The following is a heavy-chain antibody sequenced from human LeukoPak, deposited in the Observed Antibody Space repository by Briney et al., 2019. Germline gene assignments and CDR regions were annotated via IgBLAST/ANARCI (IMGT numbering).Heavy chain of an antibody. CDR3: ARGRVSSSTWYSTYYYYFYMDV. CDR2: VDHTGST. V-gene: IGHV4-59*01. J-gene: IGHJ6*03. Sequence: SETLSLTCSVSDDSITMYYWTWIRQPPGKGLEWIGYVDHTGSTNFNPSLNGRVSISRDTSKYLFSLKLRSVTAADTAVYFCARGRVSSSTWYSTYYYYFYMDVWGQGTLVTVSS. D-gene: IGHD4-11*01. CDR1: DDSITMYY.